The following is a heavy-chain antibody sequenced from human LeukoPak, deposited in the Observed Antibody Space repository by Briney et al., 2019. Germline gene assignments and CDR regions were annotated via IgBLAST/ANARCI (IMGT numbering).Heavy chain of an antibody. D-gene: IGHD3-9*01. CDR2: ISAYNGNT. V-gene: IGHV1-18*01. CDR3: ARDKYVGDYDILTGYSHYFDY. Sequence: ASVKVSCKASGYTFTSYAMHWVRQAPGQGLEWMGWISAYNGNTNYAQKLQGRVTMTTDTSTSTAYMELRSLRSDDTAVYYCARDKYVGDYDILTGYSHYFDYWGQGTLVTVSS. CDR1: GYTFTSYA. J-gene: IGHJ4*02.